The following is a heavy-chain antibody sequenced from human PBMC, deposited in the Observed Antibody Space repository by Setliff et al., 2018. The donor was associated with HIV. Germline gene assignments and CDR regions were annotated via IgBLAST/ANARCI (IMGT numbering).Heavy chain of an antibody. V-gene: IGHV4-34*01. J-gene: IGHJ1*01. CDR3: ARARMAAPRPFDA. Sequence: SETLSLTCTVYGGSFRNYYWSWVRQAPGKGLEWIGEITHSGSTNYNPSLKSRVTASIDTSKNQFSLKLNSVSAADTAVYFCARARMAAPRPFDAWGQGTLVTVSS. CDR1: GGSFRNYY. CDR2: ITHSGST. D-gene: IGHD6-6*01.